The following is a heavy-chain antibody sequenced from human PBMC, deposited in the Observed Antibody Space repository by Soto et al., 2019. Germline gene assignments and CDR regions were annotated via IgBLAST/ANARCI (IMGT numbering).Heavy chain of an antibody. CDR3: ARGRYCSGGSCYSFYCYGMDV. CDR1: GGTFSSYA. CDR2: IIPIFGTA. J-gene: IGHJ6*02. D-gene: IGHD2-15*01. Sequence: QVQLVQSGAEVKKPGSSVKVSCKASGGTFSSYAISWVRQAPGQGLEWMGGIIPIFGTANYAQKFQGRVTITADEYTSTAYMELSSLRSEDTAVYYCARGRYCSGGSCYSFYCYGMDVWGQGTTVTVSS. V-gene: IGHV1-69*01.